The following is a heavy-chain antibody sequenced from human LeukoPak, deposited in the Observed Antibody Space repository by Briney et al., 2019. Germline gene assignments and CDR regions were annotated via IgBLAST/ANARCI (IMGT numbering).Heavy chain of an antibody. J-gene: IGHJ4*02. CDR2: INQDGSEE. Sequence: GGSLRLSCAASGFTFSHYWMSWVRQAPGKGLEWVAQINQDGSEEYYMDSVKGRFTISRDNAKNSAFMQMSSLRAEDTAVYYCVRDGGVSGYDLLDYWGQGTLVTVSS. CDR1: GFTFSHYW. V-gene: IGHV3-7*01. CDR3: VRDGGVSGYDLLDY. D-gene: IGHD5-12*01.